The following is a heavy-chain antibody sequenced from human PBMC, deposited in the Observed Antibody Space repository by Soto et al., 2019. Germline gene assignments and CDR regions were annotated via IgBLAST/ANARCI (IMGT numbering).Heavy chain of an antibody. CDR1: GGSISSGGYS. CDR2: IYHSGST. D-gene: IGHD3-3*01. Sequence: SSETLSLTCAVSGGSISSGGYSWSWIRQPPGKGLEWIGYIYHSGSTYYNPSLKSRVTISVDRSKNQFSLKLSSVTAADTAVYYCARARYDFWSGAMTNYHYYYGMDVWGQGTTVTVSS. CDR3: ARARYDFWSGAMTNYHYYYGMDV. V-gene: IGHV4-30-2*01. J-gene: IGHJ6*02.